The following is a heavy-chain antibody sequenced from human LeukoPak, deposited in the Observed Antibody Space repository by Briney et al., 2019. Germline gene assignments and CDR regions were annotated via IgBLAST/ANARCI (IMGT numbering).Heavy chain of an antibody. J-gene: IGHJ4*02. V-gene: IGHV4-34*01. CDR2: INHSGST. Sequence: SETLSLTCAVYGGSFSGYYWSWIRQPPGKGLEWIGEINHSGSTNYNPSLKSRVTISVDRSKNQFSLKLSSVTAADTAVYYCARGTDFWSGYYDHWGQGTLVTVSS. CDR1: GGSFSGYY. CDR3: ARGTDFWSGYYDH. D-gene: IGHD3-3*01.